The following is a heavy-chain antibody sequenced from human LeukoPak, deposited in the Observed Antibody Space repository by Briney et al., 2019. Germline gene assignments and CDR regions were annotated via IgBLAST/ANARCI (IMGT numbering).Heavy chain of an antibody. D-gene: IGHD6-6*01. J-gene: IGHJ4*02. CDR1: GGSISSYY. CDR2: IYTSGST. V-gene: IGHV4-4*07. Sequence: SDTLSLTCTVSGGSISSYYWSWLRQPAGKGLEGIGRIYTSGSTNYNPSLKSRVTMSVDTSKNQFSLKLSSVTAADTAVYYCAREVCSSSCYFDYWGQGTLVTVSS. CDR3: AREVCSSSCYFDY.